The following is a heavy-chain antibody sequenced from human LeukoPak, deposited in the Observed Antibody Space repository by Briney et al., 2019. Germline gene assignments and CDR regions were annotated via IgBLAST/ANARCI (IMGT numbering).Heavy chain of an antibody. V-gene: IGHV1-8*01. CDR3: ARGPNHYYYMDV. CDR2: MNPNSGNT. CDR1: GYTFTSYD. D-gene: IGHD2-8*01. J-gene: IGHJ6*03. Sequence: GASVKVSCKASGYTFTSYDINWVRQATGQGLGWMGWMNPNSGNTGYAQKFQGRVTMTRNTSISTAYMELSSLRSDDTAVYFCARGPNHYYYMDVWGTGTTVTVSS.